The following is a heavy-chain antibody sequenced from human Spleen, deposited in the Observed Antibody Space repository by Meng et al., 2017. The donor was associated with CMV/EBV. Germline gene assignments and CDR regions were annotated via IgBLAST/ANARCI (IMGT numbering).Heavy chain of an antibody. J-gene: IGHJ4*02. Sequence: SGGSINSYTYYWAWICQHPGKGLEWIAYIYYSDSTHYTPSLRSRVTISVDTSNHQFSLNLNSVTAADTAVYYCARGLGVATAWYFDYWGQGTLVTVSS. CDR1: GGSINSYTYY. V-gene: IGHV4-31*02. CDR2: IYYSDST. CDR3: ARGLGVATAWYFDY. D-gene: IGHD5-12*01.